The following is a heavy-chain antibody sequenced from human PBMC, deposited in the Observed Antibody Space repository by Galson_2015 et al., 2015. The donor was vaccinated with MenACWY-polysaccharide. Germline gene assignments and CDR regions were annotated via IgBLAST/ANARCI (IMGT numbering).Heavy chain of an antibody. Sequence: SLRLACAACGFTCSSYAMHWVRQAPGKGLEWVAVISYDGSNKYYADSVKGRFTISRDNSKNTLYLQMNSLRAEDTALYYCAIDYCSRTCCYGMDVWGQGTTVTVSS. CDR3: AIDYCSRTCCYGMDV. CDR1: GFTCSSYA. V-gene: IGHV3-30-3*01. CDR2: ISYDGSNK. J-gene: IGHJ6*02. D-gene: IGHD2-2*01.